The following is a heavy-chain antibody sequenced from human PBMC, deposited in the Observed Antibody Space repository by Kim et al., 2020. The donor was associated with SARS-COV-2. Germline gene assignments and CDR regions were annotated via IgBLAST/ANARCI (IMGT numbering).Heavy chain of an antibody. Sequence: GGSLRLSCAASGFTFSSYAMSWVRQAPGKGLEWVSAISGSGGSTYYADSVKGRFTISRDNSKNTLYLQMNSLRAEDTAVYYCAKEMSGDYVQMAERGMDVWGQGTTVTVSS. V-gene: IGHV3-23*01. CDR2: ISGSGGST. J-gene: IGHJ6*02. CDR1: GFTFSSYA. D-gene: IGHD3-16*01. CDR3: AKEMSGDYVQMAERGMDV.